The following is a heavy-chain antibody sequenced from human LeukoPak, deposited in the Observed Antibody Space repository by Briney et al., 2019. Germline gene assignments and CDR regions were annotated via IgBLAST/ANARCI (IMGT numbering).Heavy chain of an antibody. CDR1: GYTSTSYD. CDR3: ARPTRRITIFGVVIPTHAFDI. Sequence: ASVKVSCKASGYTSTSYDINWVRQATGQGLEWMGWMNPNSGNTGYAQKFQGRVTMTRNTSISTAYMELSSLRSEDTAVYYCARPTRRITIFGVVIPTHAFDIWGQGTMVTVSS. V-gene: IGHV1-8*01. J-gene: IGHJ3*02. D-gene: IGHD3-3*01. CDR2: MNPNSGNT.